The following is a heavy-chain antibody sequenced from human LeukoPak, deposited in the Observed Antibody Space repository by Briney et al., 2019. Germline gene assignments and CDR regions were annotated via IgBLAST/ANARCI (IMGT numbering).Heavy chain of an antibody. J-gene: IGHJ6*02. CDR2: LYSGGTT. D-gene: IGHD6-19*01. V-gene: IGHV3-66*01. CDR1: GFTVSDNY. CDR3: VRDRWPGLGDF. Sequence: GGSLRLSCAASGFTVSDNYMSWVRQAPGKGLEWVSVLYSGGTTYYADPVKGRFTISRHNPKNTLYLQMSSLRAEDTAVYYCVRDRWPGLGDFWGQGTTVTVSS.